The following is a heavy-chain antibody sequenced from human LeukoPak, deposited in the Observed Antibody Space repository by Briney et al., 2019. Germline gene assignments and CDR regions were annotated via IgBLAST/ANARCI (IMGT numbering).Heavy chain of an antibody. Sequence: GGSLRLXCAASGFTFSSYAMSWVRQAPGKGLEWVSAISGSGGSTYYADSVKGRFTISRDNSKNTLYLQMNSLRAEDTAVYYCANTYYYDSSGYPDAFDIWGQGTMVTVSS. D-gene: IGHD3-22*01. CDR3: ANTYYYDSSGYPDAFDI. CDR1: GFTFSSYA. J-gene: IGHJ3*02. CDR2: ISGSGGST. V-gene: IGHV3-23*01.